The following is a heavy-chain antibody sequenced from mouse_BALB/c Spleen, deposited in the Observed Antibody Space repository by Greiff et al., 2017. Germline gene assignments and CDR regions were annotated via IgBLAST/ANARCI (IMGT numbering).Heavy chain of an antibody. J-gene: IGHJ4*01. V-gene: IGHV3-2*02. CDR2: ISYSGST. D-gene: IGHD3-1*01. Sequence: EVKLMESGPGLVKPSQSLSLTCTVTGYSITSDYAWNWIRQFPGNKLEWMGYISYSGSTSYNPSLKSRISITRDTSKNQFFLQLNSVTTEDTATYYCAREETGAMDYWGQGTSVTVSS. CDR1: GYSITSDYA. CDR3: AREETGAMDY.